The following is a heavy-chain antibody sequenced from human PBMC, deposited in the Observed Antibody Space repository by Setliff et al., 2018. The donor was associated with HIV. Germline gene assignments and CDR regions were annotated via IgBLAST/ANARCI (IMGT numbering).Heavy chain of an antibody. V-gene: IGHV4-61*09. D-gene: IGHD1-26*01. CDR1: GGSIRSGSYY. CDR3: ARAAYSGTYVWEPATDL. J-gene: IGHJ2*01. Sequence: SETLSLTCSVSGGSIRSGSYYWSWIRQPAGKGLEWIGHIYRTGSTRYNPSLESRLTILVDTSRNQFSLKLNSVTAADTAVYYCARAAYSGTYVWEPATDLWGRGTLVTVSS. CDR2: IYRTGST.